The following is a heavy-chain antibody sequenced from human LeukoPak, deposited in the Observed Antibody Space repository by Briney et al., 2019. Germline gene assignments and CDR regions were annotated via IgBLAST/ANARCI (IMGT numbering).Heavy chain of an antibody. CDR1: GFTFSSYA. D-gene: IGHD1-7*01. V-gene: IGHV3-23*01. CDR3: AKTGAETSNRYNWNYHLAY. J-gene: IGHJ4*02. Sequence: PGGSLRLSCAASGFTFSSYAMSWVRQAPGKGLEWVSAISGSGGSTYYADSVKGRFTISRDNSKNTLYLQMNSLRAEDTAVYYCAKTGAETSNRYNWNYHLAYWGQGTLVTVSS. CDR2: ISGSGGST.